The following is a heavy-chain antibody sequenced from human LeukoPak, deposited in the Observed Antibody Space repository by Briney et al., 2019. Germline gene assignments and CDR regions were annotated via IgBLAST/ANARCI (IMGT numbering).Heavy chain of an antibody. CDR2: VSYDGINK. CDR3: AKESNEIAAAGTYFDY. CDR1: GFTFSSNA. J-gene: IGHJ4*02. V-gene: IGHV3-30-3*01. D-gene: IGHD6-13*01. Sequence: GGSLRLSCAASGFTFSSNAMHWVRQAPGKGLEWVAIVSYDGINKDYADSVKGRFTISRDNSKNTLYLQMNSLRAEDTAVYYCAKESNEIAAAGTYFDYWGQGTLVTVSS.